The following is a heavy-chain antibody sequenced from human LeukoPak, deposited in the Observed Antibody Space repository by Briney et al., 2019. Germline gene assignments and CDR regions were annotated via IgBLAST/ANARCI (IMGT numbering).Heavy chain of an antibody. D-gene: IGHD1-14*01. CDR1: GFTFSSYA. CDR2: ISGSGRST. Sequence: GGSLRLSCAASGFTFSSYAMSWVRQTPGKGLEWVSTISGSGRSTYYADSVKDRFTISRDNSKNTLYLQMNRLRAEDTAVYYCAKREPDYYYFYLDVWGKGTTVTVSS. V-gene: IGHV3-23*01. J-gene: IGHJ6*03. CDR3: AKREPDYYYFYLDV.